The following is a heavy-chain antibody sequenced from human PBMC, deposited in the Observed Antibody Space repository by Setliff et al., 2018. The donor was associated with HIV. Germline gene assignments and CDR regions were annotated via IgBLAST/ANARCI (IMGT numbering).Heavy chain of an antibody. CDR3: ARVVVRGVTFIAEYFQH. J-gene: IGHJ1*01. D-gene: IGHD3-10*01. CDR2: INPNSGGT. V-gene: IGHV1-2*02. CDR1: GYTFTGYY. Sequence: ASVKVSCKASGYTFTGYYMHWVRQAPGQGLEWMGWINPNSGGTNYAQKFQGRVTMTRDTSISTAYMELSSLRSDDTAVYYCARVVVRGVTFIAEYFQHWGQGTLVTVSS.